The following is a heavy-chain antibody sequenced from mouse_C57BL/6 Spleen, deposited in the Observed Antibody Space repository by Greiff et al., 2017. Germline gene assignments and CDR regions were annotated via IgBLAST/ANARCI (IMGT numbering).Heavy chain of an antibody. CDR1: GFNITNTY. J-gene: IGHJ3*01. V-gene: IGHV14-3*01. CDR3: ARDDGYPDWFAY. CDR2: IDPANGNT. D-gene: IGHD2-3*01. Sequence: EVQLQQSVAELVRPGASVKLSCTASGFNITNTYVHWVKQRPEQGLEWIGRIDPANGNTKYAPKFQGKATITADSTSNAAYLQLSILTAEDTAIYYCARDDGYPDWFAYWGQGTLVTVSA.